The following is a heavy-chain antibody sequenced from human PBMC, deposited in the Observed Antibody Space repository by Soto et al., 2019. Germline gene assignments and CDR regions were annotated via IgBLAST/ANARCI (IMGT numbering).Heavy chain of an antibody. CDR3: ARLHCTGRSCPGY. V-gene: IGHV3-30-3*01. J-gene: IGHJ4*02. CDR2: ISYDGSSK. D-gene: IGHD2-8*02. Sequence: HPGGSLRLSCAASGFSFSTYAIHWVRQAPGKGLEWVAVISYDGSSKYYADSVEGRFTISRDNSKNTLYLQMNSLRAEDTAVYYCARLHCTGRSCPGYWGQGTLVTVSS. CDR1: GFSFSTYA.